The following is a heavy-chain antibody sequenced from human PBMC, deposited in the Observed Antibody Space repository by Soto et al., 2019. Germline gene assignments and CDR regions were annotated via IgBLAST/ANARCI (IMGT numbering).Heavy chain of an antibody. Sequence: ASVKVSCTASGYSFTSYGIRWVRQAPGQGLEWMGWISAYNGNTNYAQKLQGRVTMTTDTSTSTAYMELRCLRSDDTAVYYWARGDDFWSGYYSPDYCGQETLVTVS. J-gene: IGHJ4*02. CDR3: ARGDDFWSGYYSPDY. CDR2: ISAYNGNT. D-gene: IGHD3-3*01. V-gene: IGHV1-18*04. CDR1: GYSFTSYG.